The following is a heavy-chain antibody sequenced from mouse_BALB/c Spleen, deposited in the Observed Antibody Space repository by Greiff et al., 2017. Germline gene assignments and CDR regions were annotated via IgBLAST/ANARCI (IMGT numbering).Heavy chain of an antibody. CDR2: ISDGGSYT. D-gene: IGHD2-2*01. V-gene: IGHV5-4*02. Sequence: EVQLVESGGGLVKPGGSLKLSCAASGFTFSDYYMYWVRQTPEKRLEWVATISDGGSYTYYPDSVKGRFTISRDNAKNNLYLQMSSLKSEDTAMYYCARDRGYDGDYYAMDYWGQGTSVTVSS. J-gene: IGHJ4*01. CDR3: ARDRGYDGDYYAMDY. CDR1: GFTFSDYY.